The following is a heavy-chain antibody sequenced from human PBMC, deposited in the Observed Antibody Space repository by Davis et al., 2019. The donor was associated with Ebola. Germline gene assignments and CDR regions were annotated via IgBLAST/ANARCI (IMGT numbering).Heavy chain of an antibody. CDR2: ISSSGSTI. V-gene: IGHV3-11*01. CDR3: ARVPATSFYDFWSGYYTGNFDY. D-gene: IGHD3-3*01. CDR1: GFTFSDYY. J-gene: IGHJ4*02. Sequence: GGSLRLSCAASGFTFSDYYMSWIRQAPGKGLEWVSYISSSGSTIYYADSVKGRFTISRDNAKNSLYLQMNSLRAEDTAVYYCARVPATSFYDFWSGYYTGNFDYWGQGTLVTVSS.